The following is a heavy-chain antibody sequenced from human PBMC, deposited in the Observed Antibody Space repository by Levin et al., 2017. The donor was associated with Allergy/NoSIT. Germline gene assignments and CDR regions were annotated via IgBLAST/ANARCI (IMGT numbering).Heavy chain of an antibody. J-gene: IGHJ6*02. CDR2: ISGSGGST. CDR3: AKEAVVVPAAIDYYYYYGMDG. V-gene: IGHV3-23*01. CDR1: GFTFSSYA. Sequence: GGSLRLSCAASGFTFSSYAMSWVRQAPGKGLEWVSAISGSGGSTYYADSVKGRFTISRDNSKNTLYLQMNSLRPEDTAVYYCAKEAVVVPAAIDYYYYYGMDGWGQGTTVTVSS. D-gene: IGHD2-2*01.